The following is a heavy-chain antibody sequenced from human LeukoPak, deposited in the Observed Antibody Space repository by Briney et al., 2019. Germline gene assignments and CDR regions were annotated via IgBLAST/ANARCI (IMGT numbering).Heavy chain of an antibody. Sequence: SQTLSLTCAISGDSVPSNSAAWNWIRQSPSRGLEWLGRTYYRSKWYKDYAVSVKSQITINPNTSKNRFSLQLTSVTPEDTAVYYCARGTGGSGRPELFDYWGQGTLVTVSS. CDR3: ARGTGGSGRPELFDY. CDR2: TYYRSKWYK. J-gene: IGHJ4*02. CDR1: GDSVPSNSAA. V-gene: IGHV6-1*01. D-gene: IGHD6-19*01.